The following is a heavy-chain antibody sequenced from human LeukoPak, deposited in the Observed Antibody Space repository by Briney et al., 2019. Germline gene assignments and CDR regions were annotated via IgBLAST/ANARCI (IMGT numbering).Heavy chain of an antibody. J-gene: IGHJ5*02. Sequence: SETLSLTCTVSGDSISSYYWSWIRQPPGKGLEWIGCIYYSGSTKYNPSLKSRVTISVDTSKNQFSLKLSSVTAADTAVYYCARGQGGVVIPNWFAPWGQGTLVTVSS. D-gene: IGHD3-3*01. CDR1: GDSISSYY. V-gene: IGHV4-59*01. CDR2: IYYSGST. CDR3: ARGQGGVVIPNWFAP.